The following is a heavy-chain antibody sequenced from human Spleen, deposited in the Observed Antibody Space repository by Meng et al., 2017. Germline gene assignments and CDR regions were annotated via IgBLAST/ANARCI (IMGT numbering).Heavy chain of an antibody. D-gene: IGHD3-16*01. CDR3: AKDRSSGSYGEFCDS. Sequence: GESLKISCAASGFTFTIYALSWVRQAPGKGLEWVSFTSGTTGITSYADSVKGRFTISRDNSKDTLYLQMNSLRAEDTAVYFCAKDRSSGSYGEFCDSWGQGTLVTVSS. CDR1: GFTFTIYA. CDR2: TSGTTGIT. J-gene: IGHJ4*02. V-gene: IGHV3-23*01.